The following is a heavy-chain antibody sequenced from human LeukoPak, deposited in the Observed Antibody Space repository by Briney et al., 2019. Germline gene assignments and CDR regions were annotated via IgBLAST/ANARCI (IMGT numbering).Heavy chain of an antibody. CDR1: GGSFSGYY. V-gene: IGHV4-34*01. CDR2: INHSGST. Sequence: PSETLSLTCAVYGGSFSGYYWSWIRQPPGKGLEWIGEINHSGSTNYNPSLKSRVTISVDTSKNQFSLKLSSVTAADTAVYYCARISQSWGSFDYWAREPWSPSPQ. CDR3: ARISQSWGSFDY. J-gene: IGHJ4*02. D-gene: IGHD7-27*01.